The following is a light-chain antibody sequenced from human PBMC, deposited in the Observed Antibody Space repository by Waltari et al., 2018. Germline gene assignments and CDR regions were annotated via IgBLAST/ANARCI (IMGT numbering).Light chain of an antibody. Sequence: SYELTQPPSVSVSPGQTASITCSGDKLEDKYVCWYQQKPGQSPVMVIYQDTRRPSEVPERFSGSSSGNTATLTIMGTQAVDEADYYCQAWDSRTYVVFGGGTKLTVL. CDR1: KLEDKY. J-gene: IGLJ2*01. V-gene: IGLV3-1*01. CDR2: QDT. CDR3: QAWDSRTYVV.